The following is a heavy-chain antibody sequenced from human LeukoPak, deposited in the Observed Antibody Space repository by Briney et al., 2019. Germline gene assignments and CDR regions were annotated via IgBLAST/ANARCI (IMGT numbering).Heavy chain of an antibody. CDR3: ARDQGYDSTRLGSY. J-gene: IGHJ4*02. CDR2: INPNSGGT. Sequence: ASVKVSCKASGYTFTGYYMHWVRQAPGQGLEWMGWINPNSGGTNYAQKFQGRVTMTRDTSISTAYMELNSLRSDDTAVYYCARDQGYDSTRLGSYWGQGTLVTVSS. CDR1: GYTFTGYY. D-gene: IGHD3-22*01. V-gene: IGHV1-2*02.